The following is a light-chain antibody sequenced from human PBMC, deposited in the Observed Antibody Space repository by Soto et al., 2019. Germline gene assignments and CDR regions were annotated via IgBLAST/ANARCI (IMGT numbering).Light chain of an antibody. CDR3: QQRSDWRVT. V-gene: IGKV3D-20*02. J-gene: IGKJ3*01. CDR1: QSVSNNY. Sequence: EIVLTQSPGTLSLSPGERATLSCRASQSVSNNYLAWYQQKPGQAPRLLISDASNRASGIPDRFSGSGSGTDFTLIISSLEPEDFAVYYCQQRSDWRVTFGPGTKVNIK. CDR2: DAS.